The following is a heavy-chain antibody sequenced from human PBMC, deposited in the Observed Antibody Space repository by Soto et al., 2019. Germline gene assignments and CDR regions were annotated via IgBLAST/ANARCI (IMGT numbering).Heavy chain of an antibody. CDR2: IFNSGTT. V-gene: IGHV4-31*03. Sequence: QVQLQESGPGLVKPSQTLSLTCTVSGGSISRGGYYWSWIRQQPGKGLEWVGYIFNSGTTYYNPSLNSRVTISADTSTNQLSLKLSSVTAADTAVYYCARDPVPWGQGTLVTVSS. CDR3: ARDPVP. J-gene: IGHJ5*02. CDR1: GGSISRGGYY.